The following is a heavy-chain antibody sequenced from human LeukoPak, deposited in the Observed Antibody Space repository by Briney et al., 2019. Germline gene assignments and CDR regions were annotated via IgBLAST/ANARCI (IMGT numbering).Heavy chain of an antibody. Sequence: SQTLSHTCAISGDSVSSNSATWNWIRQCPSRGLEWLGRTYYRSKWYKYYAVSVKGRITINPDTSKNQFSLQLNSVTPEDTAVYYCARVPSSFQHWGQGNLVTVSS. CDR3: ARVPSSFQH. CDR2: TYYRSKWYK. CDR1: GDSVSSNSAT. J-gene: IGHJ1*01. D-gene: IGHD4/OR15-4a*01. V-gene: IGHV6-1*01.